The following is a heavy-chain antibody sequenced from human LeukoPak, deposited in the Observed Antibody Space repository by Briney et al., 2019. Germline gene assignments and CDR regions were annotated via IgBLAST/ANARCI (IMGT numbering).Heavy chain of an antibody. CDR3: TRSYTTLRDWYFDL. D-gene: IGHD1-1*01. V-gene: IGHV3-49*04. CDR1: GFTFGDYA. Sequence: PGGSLRLSCTASGFTFGDYAMSWVRQAPGKGPEWVDFIRGKAYGGTTEYAASVKGIFTISREDSKSIAYLYMNSLKTEETAVYYCTRSYTTLRDWYFDLWGRGTLVTVSS. CDR2: IRGKAYGGTT. J-gene: IGHJ2*01.